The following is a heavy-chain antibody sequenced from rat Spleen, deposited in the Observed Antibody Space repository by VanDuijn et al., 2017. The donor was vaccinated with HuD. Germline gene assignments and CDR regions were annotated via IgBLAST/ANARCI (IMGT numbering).Heavy chain of an antibody. D-gene: IGHD1-11*01. V-gene: IGHV5-7*01. CDR3: ARDYGGYDYFDY. Sequence: EVQLLESEGDLVQPGRSLKVSCAASGFTFSYYYMAWVRQGPREGLEWVATISHDGDSTYYRDSVKGRFTISRDNAKSTLYLQMDSLRSEDTATYYCARDYGGYDYFDYWGQGVMVTVSS. CDR2: ISHDGDST. J-gene: IGHJ2*01. CDR1: GFTFSYYY.